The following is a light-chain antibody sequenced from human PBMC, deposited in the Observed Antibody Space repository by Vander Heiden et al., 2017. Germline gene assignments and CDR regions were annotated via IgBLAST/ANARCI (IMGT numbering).Light chain of an antibody. CDR2: EVS. V-gene: IGLV2-23*02. CDR1: SSDVGSYNL. CDR3: CSYAGRTNVV. Sequence: QSALTQPASVSGSPGPSITISCTGTSSDVGSYNLVSWYQQHPGKAPNLMIYEVSKRPSGVSNRFSGSKSGNTASLTISGLQAEDEADYYCCSYAGRTNVVFGGGTKLTVL. J-gene: IGLJ2*01.